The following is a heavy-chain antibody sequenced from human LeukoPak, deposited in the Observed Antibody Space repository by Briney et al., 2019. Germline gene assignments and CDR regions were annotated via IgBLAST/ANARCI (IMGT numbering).Heavy chain of an antibody. CDR1: GYSFTSYW. D-gene: IGHD6-19*01. Sequence: GGSLQISCKGSGYSFTSYWIGWVRQLPGKGLEWMGIIYPGDSDTRYSPSFQGQVSISADKSISTAYLQWSSLKASDTAMYYCASRAVAGSDYWGQGTLVTVSS. J-gene: IGHJ4*02. CDR2: IYPGDSDT. V-gene: IGHV5-51*01. CDR3: ASRAVAGSDY.